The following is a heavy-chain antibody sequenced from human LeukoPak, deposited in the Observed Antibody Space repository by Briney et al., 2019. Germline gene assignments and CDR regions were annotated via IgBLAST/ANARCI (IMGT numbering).Heavy chain of an antibody. CDR1: GYTFTGYY. J-gene: IGHJ3*02. CDR3: ARVRGLLYFGELFTDSGAFDI. Sequence: ASVKVSCKASGYTFTGYYMHWVRQAPGQGLEWMGWINPNSGGTNYAQKFQGRVTMTRDTSIRTAYMELSRLRSDDTAVYYCARVRGLLYFGELFTDSGAFDIWGQGTMVTVSS. CDR2: INPNSGGT. V-gene: IGHV1-2*02. D-gene: IGHD3-10*01.